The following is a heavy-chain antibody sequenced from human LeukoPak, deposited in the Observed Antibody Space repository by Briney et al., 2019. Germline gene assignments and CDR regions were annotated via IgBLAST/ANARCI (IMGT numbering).Heavy chain of an antibody. Sequence: GGSLRLSCAASGFTFSSYAMSWVRQAPGKGLEWVSTISGSGGSTYYADSVKGRFTISRDNSKNTLYLQMNSLRAEDTAVYYCAKGAVAGNYYYYGMDVWGQGTTVTVSS. D-gene: IGHD6-19*01. J-gene: IGHJ6*02. CDR2: ISGSGGST. CDR1: GFTFSSYA. V-gene: IGHV3-23*01. CDR3: AKGAVAGNYYYYGMDV.